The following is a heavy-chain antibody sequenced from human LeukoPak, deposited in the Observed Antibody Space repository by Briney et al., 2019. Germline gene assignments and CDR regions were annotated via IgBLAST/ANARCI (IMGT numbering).Heavy chain of an antibody. Sequence: GGSLRLSCAASGFTFSSYWMSWVRQAPGKGLEWVANIKQDGSENYYVDSVKGRFTISRDNAKNSLYLQMNSLRAENTAVYYCARDGLVIVGQVTWTNNWFDPWGQGTLVTVSS. D-gene: IGHD3-22*01. CDR3: ARDGLVIVGQVTWTNNWFDP. V-gene: IGHV3-7*01. J-gene: IGHJ5*02. CDR2: IKQDGSEN. CDR1: GFTFSSYW.